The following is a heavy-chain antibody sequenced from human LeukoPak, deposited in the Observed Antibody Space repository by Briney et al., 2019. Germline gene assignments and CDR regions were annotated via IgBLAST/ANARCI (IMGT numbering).Heavy chain of an antibody. CDR3: ARDRGVYSSSWSDY. CDR2: IWYDGSNK. CDR1: GFTFSSYG. V-gene: IGHV3-33*01. J-gene: IGHJ4*02. D-gene: IGHD6-13*01. Sequence: PGGSLRLSCAASGFTFSSYGMHWVRQAPGKGLEWVAVIWYDGSNKYYADSVKGRFTISRDNSKNTLYLQMNSLRAEDTAVYYCARDRGVYSSSWSDYWGQGTLVTVSS.